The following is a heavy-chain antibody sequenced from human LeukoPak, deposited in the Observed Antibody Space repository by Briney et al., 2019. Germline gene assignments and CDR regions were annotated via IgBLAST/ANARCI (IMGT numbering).Heavy chain of an antibody. CDR3: TKSQVGALAYFDY. CDR1: GFTFSSYG. Sequence: GGSLRLSCAASGFTFSSYGMHWVRQAPGKGLEWVAVISYDGSNKYYADSVKGRFTISRDNSKNTLYLQMNSLRAEDTAVYYCTKSQVGALAYFDYWGQGTLVTVSS. CDR2: ISYDGSNK. D-gene: IGHD1-26*01. J-gene: IGHJ4*02. V-gene: IGHV3-30*18.